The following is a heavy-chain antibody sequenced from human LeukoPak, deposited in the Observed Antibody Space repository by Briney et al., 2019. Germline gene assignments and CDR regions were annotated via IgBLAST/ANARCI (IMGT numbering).Heavy chain of an antibody. Sequence: SVKVSCKASGGTFSSYTISWVRQAPGQGLEWMGRIIPILGIANYAQKFQGRVTITADKSTSTAYMELSILRSEDTAVYYCARDRDYYDSSGYENWFDPWGQGTLVTVSS. V-gene: IGHV1-69*04. CDR3: ARDRDYYDSSGYENWFDP. D-gene: IGHD3-22*01. CDR1: GGTFSSYT. J-gene: IGHJ5*02. CDR2: IIPILGIA.